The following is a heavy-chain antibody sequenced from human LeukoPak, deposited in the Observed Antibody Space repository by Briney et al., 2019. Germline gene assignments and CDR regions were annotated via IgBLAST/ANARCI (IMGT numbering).Heavy chain of an antibody. CDR1: GFTFSSYG. CDR2: IRYDGSNK. Sequence: GGSLRLSCAASGFTFSSYGMHWVRQAPGKGLEWVAFIRYDGSNKYYADSVKGRFTISRDNSKSTLYLQMNSLRAEDTAVYYCAKDGTTVTTFDYWGQGTLVTVSS. J-gene: IGHJ4*02. D-gene: IGHD4-17*01. V-gene: IGHV3-30*02. CDR3: AKDGTTVTTFDY.